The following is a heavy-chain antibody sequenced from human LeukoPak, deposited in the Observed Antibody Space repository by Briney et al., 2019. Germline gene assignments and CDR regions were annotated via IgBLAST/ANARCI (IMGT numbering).Heavy chain of an antibody. V-gene: IGHV4-61*02. CDR2: ISTSGST. Sequence: SETLSLTCTVSGGSIGSGTYYWSWIRQPAGKGLEWIGRISTSGSTNYNPSLQSRVTISVDTSKNQFSLKVSSVTAADTAVYYCARSAAGTADFDYWGQGTLVTVSS. CDR3: ARSAAGTADFDY. J-gene: IGHJ4*02. D-gene: IGHD1-1*01. CDR1: GGSIGSGTYY.